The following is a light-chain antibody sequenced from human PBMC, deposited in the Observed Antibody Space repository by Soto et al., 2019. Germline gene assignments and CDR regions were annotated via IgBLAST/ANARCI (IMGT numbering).Light chain of an antibody. CDR1: QSVSSY. Sequence: EIVLTQSPATLSLSPGERATLSCRASQSVSSYLAWFHQKPGQAPRLLIYDASKRATGIPARFSGSGSGTDFSLTISSLEPEDFAVYYCQQRSNWPLTFGGGTKVEIK. J-gene: IGKJ4*01. CDR3: QQRSNWPLT. CDR2: DAS. V-gene: IGKV3-11*01.